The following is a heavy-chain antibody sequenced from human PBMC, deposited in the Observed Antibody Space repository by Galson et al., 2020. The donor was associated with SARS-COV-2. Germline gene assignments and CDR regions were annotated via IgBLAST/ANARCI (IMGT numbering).Heavy chain of an antibody. CDR3: ARHSRTAVGTFRFDP. CDR1: GDSISGYY. V-gene: IGHV4-59*08. D-gene: IGHD6-13*01. J-gene: IGHJ5*02. CDR2: IYYSGTT. Sequence: ASKTLSLTCTVSGDSISGYYWSWIRQPPGKGLEWIGYIYYSGTTKYNPSLKSRVTISVDTSKNQFSLKLSSVTAADTAVYYCARHSRTAVGTFRFDPWGQGTLVKVSS.